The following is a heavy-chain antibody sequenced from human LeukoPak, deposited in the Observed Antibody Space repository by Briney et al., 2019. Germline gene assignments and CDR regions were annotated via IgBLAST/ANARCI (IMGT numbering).Heavy chain of an antibody. CDR3: AKDTSIAARPGAFDI. V-gene: IGHV3-43*01. J-gene: IGHJ3*02. D-gene: IGHD6-6*01. CDR1: GFTSDDYT. CDR2: ISWDGGST. Sequence: GGSLRLSCAASGFTSDDYTMHWVRQAPGKGLEWVSLISWDGGSTYYADSVKGRFTISRDNSKNSLYLQMNSLRTEDTALYYCAKDTSIAARPGAFDIWGQGTMVTVSS.